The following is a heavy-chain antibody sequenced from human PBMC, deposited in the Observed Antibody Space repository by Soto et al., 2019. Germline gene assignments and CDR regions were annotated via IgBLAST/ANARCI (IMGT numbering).Heavy chain of an antibody. D-gene: IGHD4-17*01. V-gene: IGHV4-30-4*01. CDR2: IDYSGST. Sequence: QVQLQESGPGLVKPSQTLSLTCTVSGGSISSGDYYWSWIRQPPGKGLEWIGYIDYSGSTYYNPSLKSRVTMSVDTSKNQCALKLSSVTAADTAVYYCARGGTTSDRGPTQNWGQGTLGTVSS. CDR3: ARGGTTSDRGPTQN. CDR1: GGSISSGDYY. J-gene: IGHJ4*02.